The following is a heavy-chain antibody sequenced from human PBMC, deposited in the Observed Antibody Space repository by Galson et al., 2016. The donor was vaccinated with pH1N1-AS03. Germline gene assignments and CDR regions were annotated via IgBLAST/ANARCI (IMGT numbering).Heavy chain of an antibody. CDR3: AKARVRREGDRENHFDY. J-gene: IGHJ4*02. CDR1: GFTFSNYW. V-gene: IGHV3-7*03. CDR2: INQDESEK. D-gene: IGHD5-24*01. Sequence: SLRLSCAASGFTFSNYWMHWVRQAPGRGLEWVANINQDESEKYYVDSAKGRFTISRDNAKTSRYLQMSSLRAEDTALYYCAKARVRREGDRENHFDYWGQGTLVAVSS.